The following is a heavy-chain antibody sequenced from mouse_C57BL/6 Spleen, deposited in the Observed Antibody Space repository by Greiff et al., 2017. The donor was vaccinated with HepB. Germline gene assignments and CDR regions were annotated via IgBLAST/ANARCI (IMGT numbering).Heavy chain of an antibody. Sequence: VQLQQSGAELVRPGTSVKVSCKASGYAFTNYLIEWVKQRPGQGLEWIGVINPGSGGTNYNEKFKGKATLTADKSSSTAYMQLSSLTSEDSAVYFCARSDGYYVAYWGQGTLVTVSA. V-gene: IGHV1-54*01. CDR2: INPGSGGT. J-gene: IGHJ3*01. CDR3: ARSDGYYVAY. D-gene: IGHD2-3*01. CDR1: GYAFTNYL.